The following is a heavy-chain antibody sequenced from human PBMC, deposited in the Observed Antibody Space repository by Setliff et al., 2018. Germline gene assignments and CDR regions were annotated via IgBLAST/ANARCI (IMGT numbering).Heavy chain of an antibody. CDR1: GGSFSGYY. CDR2: IIHSGST. Sequence: PSETLSLTCADYGGSFSGYYWSWIRQPPGKRLEWIGEIIHSGSTNYNPSLKSRVTITMDTSKNQFSLKVSSVTAADTAVYYCARSFSLREKFLLEYLGQGALVTVS. CDR3: ARSFSLREKFLLEY. V-gene: IGHV4-34*12. J-gene: IGHJ4*02.